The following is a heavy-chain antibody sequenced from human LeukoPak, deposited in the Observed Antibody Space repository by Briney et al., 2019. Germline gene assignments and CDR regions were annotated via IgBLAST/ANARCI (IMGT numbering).Heavy chain of an antibody. V-gene: IGHV1-2*02. J-gene: IGHJ4*02. Sequence: GASVKVSCKASGYTFTSYGISWVRQAPGQGLEWMGWINPNSGGTNYAQKFQGRVTMTRDTSISTAYMELSRLRSDDTAVYYCAAIEYSSGSFDYWGQGTLVTVSS. CDR3: AAIEYSSGSFDY. CDR1: GYTFTSYG. D-gene: IGHD6-19*01. CDR2: INPNSGGT.